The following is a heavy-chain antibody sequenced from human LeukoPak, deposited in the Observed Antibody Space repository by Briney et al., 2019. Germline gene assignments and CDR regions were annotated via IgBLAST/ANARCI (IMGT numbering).Heavy chain of an antibody. CDR1: GFTFSSYW. V-gene: IGHV3-74*01. CDR2: INSDGSST. Sequence: PGGSLRLSCAASGFTFSSYWMHWVRQAPGKGLVWVSRINSDGSSTSYADSVRGRFTISRDNAKNTLYLQMNSLRAEDTAVYYCAVSRYYHDSSGYEYFQHWGQGTLVTVPS. D-gene: IGHD3-22*01. CDR3: AVSRYYHDSSGYEYFQH. J-gene: IGHJ1*01.